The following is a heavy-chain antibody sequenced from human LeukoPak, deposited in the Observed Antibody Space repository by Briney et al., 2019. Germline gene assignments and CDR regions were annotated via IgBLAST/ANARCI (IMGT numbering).Heavy chain of an antibody. V-gene: IGHV3-23*01. CDR1: GFTFSNYA. CDR2: ITGSDGTT. D-gene: IGHD3-9*01. Sequence: GGSLRLSRAASGFTFSNYAMSWVRQAPAKGLEWVSAITGSDGTTYYADSVKGRFTISRDNSKNTLYLQMNSLRVEDTAVYYCAQWGDYDILTGYYVSDYWGQGTLVTVSS. CDR3: AQWGDYDILTGYYVSDY. J-gene: IGHJ4*02.